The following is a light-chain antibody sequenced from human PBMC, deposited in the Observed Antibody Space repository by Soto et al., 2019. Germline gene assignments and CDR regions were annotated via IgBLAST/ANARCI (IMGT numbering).Light chain of an antibody. CDR3: QEYNSAPLT. J-gene: IGKJ4*01. CDR2: TAS. CDR1: QGVGNY. Sequence: DTQVSHSRSSLSASVGVSVTITCRASQGVGNYLAWYQQKPGKVPKLLIYTASALHSGVPSRFSGSGSGTHFSLTISSLQPEDVATYYCQEYNSAPLTFGGGTKVDIK. V-gene: IGKV1-27*01.